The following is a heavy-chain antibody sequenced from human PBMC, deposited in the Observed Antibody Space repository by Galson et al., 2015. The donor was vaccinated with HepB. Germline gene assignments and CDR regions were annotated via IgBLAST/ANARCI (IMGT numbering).Heavy chain of an antibody. D-gene: IGHD3-10*01. CDR2: ISYDGSNK. CDR3: AKEWGEGGAFDI. V-gene: IGHV3-30*18. Sequence: SLRLSCAASGFTFSSYGMHWVRQAPGKGLEWVAVISYDGSNKYYADSVKGRFTISRDNSKNTLYLQMNSLRAEDTAVYYCAKEWGEGGAFDIWGQGTMVTVSS. CDR1: GFTFSSYG. J-gene: IGHJ3*02.